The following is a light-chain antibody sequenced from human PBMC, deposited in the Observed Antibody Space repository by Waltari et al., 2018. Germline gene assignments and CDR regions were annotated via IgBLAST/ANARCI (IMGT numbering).Light chain of an antibody. Sequence: DIVMTQSPLSLPVTPGEPASISCRSSQSLLHSNGYNYLDWYLQKPGQSPQLLIYLGSNRASGVPNRFSGSGSGTYFTLKISRVEAEDVGVYYCVQALQTPLTFGGGTKVEIK. J-gene: IGKJ4*01. CDR2: LGS. CDR1: QSLLHSNGYNY. V-gene: IGKV2-28*01. CDR3: VQALQTPLT.